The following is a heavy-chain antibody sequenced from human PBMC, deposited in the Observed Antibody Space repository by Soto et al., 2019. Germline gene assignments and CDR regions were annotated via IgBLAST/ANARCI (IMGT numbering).Heavy chain of an antibody. CDR1: GFTFSSYA. CDR3: STLVVPGDPLTY. J-gene: IGHJ1*01. Sequence: PGGSLRLSCTASGFTFSSYAMTWVRQAPGRGLEGVSGITGSGGRTYYADSVKGRFTISRDNAKNTLYLQMNSLTVEDTAVYYCSTLVVPGDPLTYWGQGTLVTVSS. D-gene: IGHD2-15*01. V-gene: IGHV3-23*01. CDR2: ITGSGGRT.